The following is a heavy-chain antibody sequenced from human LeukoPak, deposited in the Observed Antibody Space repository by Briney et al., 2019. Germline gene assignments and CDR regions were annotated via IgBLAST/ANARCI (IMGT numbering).Heavy chain of an antibody. Sequence: ASVEVSCKASGYTFTSYGISWVRQAPGQGLEWMGWISAYNGNTNYAQKLQGRVTMTTDTSTSTAYMELRSLRSDDTAVYYCARDNGWYGLSYFDYWGQGTLVTVSS. CDR2: ISAYNGNT. J-gene: IGHJ4*02. CDR3: ARDNGWYGLSYFDY. CDR1: GYTFTSYG. D-gene: IGHD6-19*01. V-gene: IGHV1-18*01.